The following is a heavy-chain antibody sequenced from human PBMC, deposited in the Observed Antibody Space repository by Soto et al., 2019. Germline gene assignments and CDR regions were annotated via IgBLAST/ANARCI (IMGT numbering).Heavy chain of an antibody. J-gene: IGHJ6*02. Sequence: PGGSLRLSCAASGFTFNSYDMHWVREITGEGLEWVSAINTAGDTYYPDSVKGRFTISRENAKNSLYLQMNSLRAGDTAVYYCARGSVAAPRSYYYGMDVWGQGTTVTVSS. CDR2: INTAGDT. CDR1: GFTFNSYD. CDR3: ARGSVAAPRSYYYGMDV. D-gene: IGHD6-6*01. V-gene: IGHV3-13*01.